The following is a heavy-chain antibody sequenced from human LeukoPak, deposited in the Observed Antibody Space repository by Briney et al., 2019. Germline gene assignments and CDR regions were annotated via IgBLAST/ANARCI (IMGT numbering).Heavy chain of an antibody. CDR2: IYYSGST. V-gene: IGHV4-30-2*05. Sequence: SETLSLTCAISGGSISSGGYSWSWIRQPPGKGLEWIGYIYYSGSTYYNPSLKSRVTISVDTSKNQFSLKLSSVTAADTAVYYCARFTTILIPDYWGQGTLVTVSS. CDR3: ARFTTILIPDY. CDR1: GGSISSGGYS. D-gene: IGHD3-22*01. J-gene: IGHJ4*02.